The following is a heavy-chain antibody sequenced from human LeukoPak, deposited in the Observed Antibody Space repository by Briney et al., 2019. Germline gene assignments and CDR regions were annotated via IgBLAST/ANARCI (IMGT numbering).Heavy chain of an antibody. CDR2: ISSSGSTI. CDR3: AELGITMIGGV. D-gene: IGHD3-10*02. CDR1: GFTFSSYE. Sequence: GRSLRLSCAASGFTFSSYEMNCVRQAPGKRLGWVSYISSSGSTIYYADSVKGRFTISRDNAKNSLYLQMNTLRAEDTAVYYCAELGITMIGGVWGKGTTVTISS. J-gene: IGHJ6*04. V-gene: IGHV3-48*03.